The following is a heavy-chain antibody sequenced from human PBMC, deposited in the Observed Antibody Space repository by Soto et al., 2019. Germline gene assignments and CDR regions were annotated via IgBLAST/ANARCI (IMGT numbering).Heavy chain of an antibody. Sequence: ASVKVSCKASGYTFTGYGISWLRQAPGQGLEWLGWINAYNGNTNYAQKLQGRVTMTTDTSTSTAYVELRSLRSDDTAVYYCARDDQNYSGWFDPWGQGTLVTVSS. D-gene: IGHD3-10*01. CDR3: ARDDQNYSGWFDP. CDR1: GYTFTGYG. CDR2: INAYNGNT. V-gene: IGHV1-18*04. J-gene: IGHJ5*02.